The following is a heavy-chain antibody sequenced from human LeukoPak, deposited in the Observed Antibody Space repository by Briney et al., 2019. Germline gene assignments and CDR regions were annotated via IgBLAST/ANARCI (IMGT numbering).Heavy chain of an antibody. CDR2: INSDGSST. V-gene: IGHV3-74*01. D-gene: IGHD6-19*01. Sequence: GGSLRLSCAASGFTFSSYLRHWVRQAPGKGLVWVSRINSDGSSTRYADSVKGRFTISRDNAKNTLYLQMNSLRVEDTAVYYYAKGVYSNGWYYFDYWGQGTLVTVSS. J-gene: IGHJ4*02. CDR3: AKGVYSNGWYYFDY. CDR1: GFTFSSYL.